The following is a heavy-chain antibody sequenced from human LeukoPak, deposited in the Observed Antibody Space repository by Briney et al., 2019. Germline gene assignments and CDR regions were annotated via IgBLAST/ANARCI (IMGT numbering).Heavy chain of an antibody. CDR2: MIPIFGTA. CDR1: GGTFSSYA. Sequence: ASVKVSCKASGGTFSSYAISWVRQAPGQGLEWMGGMIPIFGTANYAQKFQGRVTITTDESTSTAYMELSSLRSEDTAVYYCARADVLLWFGEPHPHYMDVWGKGTTVTVSS. J-gene: IGHJ6*03. D-gene: IGHD3-10*01. V-gene: IGHV1-69*05. CDR3: ARADVLLWFGEPHPHYMDV.